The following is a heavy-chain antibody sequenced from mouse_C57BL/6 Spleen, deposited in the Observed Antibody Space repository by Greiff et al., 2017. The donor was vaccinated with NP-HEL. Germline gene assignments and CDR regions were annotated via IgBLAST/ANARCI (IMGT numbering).Heavy chain of an antibody. Sequence: EVQLVESGGGLVKPGGSLKLSCAASGFTFSDYGMHWVRQAPEKGLEWVGYISRGSSTIYYVDTVKGRFTISRDNAKNTLFLQMSRLRSEDTAVYYCARKWDRSSYAMDDWGQGTSVTVAS. CDR3: ARKWDRSSYAMDD. J-gene: IGHJ4*01. D-gene: IGHD3-3*01. CDR1: GFTFSDYG. CDR2: ISRGSSTI. V-gene: IGHV5-17*01.